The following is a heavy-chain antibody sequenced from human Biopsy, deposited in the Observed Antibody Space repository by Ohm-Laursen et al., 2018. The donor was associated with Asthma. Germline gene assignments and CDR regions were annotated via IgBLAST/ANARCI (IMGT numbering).Heavy chain of an antibody. CDR3: ASYEVVTAILPMDV. Sequence: SLRLSCAASGFTFGSYGMHWVRQAPGKGLEWEAVISFDGSNKYYGDSVKGRFTIARDNSKNTVYLQMNSLRAEDTAVYYCASYEVVTAILPMDVWGQGTTVTVSS. D-gene: IGHD2-21*02. CDR1: GFTFGSYG. CDR2: ISFDGSNK. V-gene: IGHV3-30*03. J-gene: IGHJ6*02.